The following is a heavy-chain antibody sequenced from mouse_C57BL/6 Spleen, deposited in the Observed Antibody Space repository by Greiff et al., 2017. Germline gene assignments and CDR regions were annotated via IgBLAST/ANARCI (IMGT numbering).Heavy chain of an antibody. Sequence: QVQLQQPGAELVRPGTSVKLSCKASGYTFTSYWMPWVKQRPGQGLEWIGVIDPSDSYTNYNQKFKGKATLTVDTSSSTAYMQLSSLTSEDSAVYYCARSSAVVATGDYWGQGTTLTVSS. V-gene: IGHV1-59*01. CDR1: GYTFTSYW. J-gene: IGHJ2*01. CDR2: IDPSDSYT. CDR3: ARSSAVVATGDY. D-gene: IGHD1-1*01.